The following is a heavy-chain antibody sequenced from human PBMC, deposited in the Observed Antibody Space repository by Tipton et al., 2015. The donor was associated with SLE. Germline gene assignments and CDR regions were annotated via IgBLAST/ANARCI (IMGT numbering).Heavy chain of an antibody. J-gene: IGHJ4*02. Sequence: TLSLTCAVYGGSISDYYWSWIRQTPGEGLEWIGEINHSGGGRGSNYNPSLKSRVTTSVDTSKNQFSLKLTSVTAADTAVYYCARLEYYYDTSAYYGIDWGQGTLVTVSS. CDR1: GGSISDYY. CDR3: ARLEYYYDTSAYYGID. V-gene: IGHV4-34*10. D-gene: IGHD3-22*01. CDR2: INHSGGGRGS.